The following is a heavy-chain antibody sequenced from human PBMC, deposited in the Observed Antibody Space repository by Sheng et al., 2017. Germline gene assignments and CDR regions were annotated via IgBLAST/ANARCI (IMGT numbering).Heavy chain of an antibody. CDR3: ATLYAARGGFDP. J-gene: IGHJ5*02. CDR1: GFTFSSYS. V-gene: IGHV3-21*01. Sequence: EVQLVESGGGLVKPGGSLRLSCAASGFTFSSYSMNWVRQAPGKGLEWVSSISSSSSYIYYADSVKGRFTISRDNAKNSLYLQMNSLRAEDTAVYYCATLYAARGGFDPWGQGTLVTVSS. D-gene: IGHD2-2*01. CDR2: ISSSSSYI.